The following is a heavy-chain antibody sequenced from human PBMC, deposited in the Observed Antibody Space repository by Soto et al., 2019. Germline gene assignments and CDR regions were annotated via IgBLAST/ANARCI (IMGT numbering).Heavy chain of an antibody. Sequence: QVPLVQSGAEVKKPGASVKVSCKASGYTFTGYYMHWVRQAPGQGLEWMGWINPNSGGTNYAQKFQGWVTMTRDTSISTAYMELSRLRSDDTAVYYCARGATVVPAAMLAWFDPWGQGTLVTVSS. J-gene: IGHJ5*02. CDR3: ARGATVVPAAMLAWFDP. D-gene: IGHD2-2*01. V-gene: IGHV1-2*04. CDR1: GYTFTGYY. CDR2: INPNSGGT.